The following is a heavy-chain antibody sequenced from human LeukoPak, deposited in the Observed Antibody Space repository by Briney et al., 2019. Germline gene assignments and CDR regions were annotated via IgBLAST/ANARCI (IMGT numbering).Heavy chain of an antibody. CDR2: ISHGGNT. V-gene: IGHV4-39*01. D-gene: IGHD1-26*01. Sequence: PSETLSLTCIVSGGSISTSNRYWGWIRQPPGKGLEWIGTISHGGNTYYNPSLKSRVTIFVDTPRNHFSLRLSSVTASDTAVYYCARIYSITTSCFDHWGQGMQVTVSS. J-gene: IGHJ4*02. CDR3: ARIYSITTSCFDH. CDR1: GGSISTSNRY.